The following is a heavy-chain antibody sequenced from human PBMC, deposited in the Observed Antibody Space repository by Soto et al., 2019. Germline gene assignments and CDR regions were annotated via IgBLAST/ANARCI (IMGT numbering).Heavy chain of an antibody. CDR3: ARGVTMVRGVIHTPDFDY. J-gene: IGHJ4*02. V-gene: IGHV4-31*03. Sequence: QVQLQESGPGLVKPSQTLSLTCTVSGGSISSGGYYWSWIRQHPGKGLEWIGYIYYSGSTYYNPYLKSRVTISVDTSKNQFSLKLSSVTAADTAVYYCARGVTMVRGVIHTPDFDYWGQGTLVTVSS. CDR1: GGSISSGGYY. D-gene: IGHD3-10*01. CDR2: IYYSGST.